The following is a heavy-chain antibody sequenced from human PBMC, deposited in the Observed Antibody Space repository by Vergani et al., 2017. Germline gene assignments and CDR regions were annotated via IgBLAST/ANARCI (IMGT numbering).Heavy chain of an antibody. CDR2: INPSGGHT. J-gene: IGHJ4*02. CDR1: GYTFSNYY. V-gene: IGHV1-46*03. D-gene: IGHD3-9*01. Sequence: QVQVVQSGAEVKKSGASVKVSCKTSGYTFSNYYMHWVRQAPGQGLEWMGIINPSGGHTNYAQKFQGRVTMTRDTSTSTVYMELSSLRSEDTAICYCARGYYSILTGYRYWGQGTLVTVS. CDR3: ARGYYSILTGYRY.